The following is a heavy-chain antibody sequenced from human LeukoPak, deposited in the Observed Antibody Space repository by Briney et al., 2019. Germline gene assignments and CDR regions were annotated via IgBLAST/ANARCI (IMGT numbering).Heavy chain of an antibody. Sequence: PGGTLRLSCAASGFTFSSYGMSWVRQAPGKGLEWVSAISGSGGSTYYADSVKGRFTISRDNSKNTLYLQMNSLRAEDTAVYYCAKDATSGRSWGSYYGGGLYYFDYWGQGTLVTVSS. CDR3: AKDATSGRSWGSYYGGGLYYFDY. CDR2: ISGSGGST. CDR1: GFTFSSYG. D-gene: IGHD1-26*01. V-gene: IGHV3-23*01. J-gene: IGHJ4*02.